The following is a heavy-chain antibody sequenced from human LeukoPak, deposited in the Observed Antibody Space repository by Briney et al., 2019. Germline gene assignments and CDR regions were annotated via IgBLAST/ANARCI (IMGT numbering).Heavy chain of an antibody. CDR2: ISYDGSNK. Sequence: GRSLRLSCAASGFTFSSCGMHWVRQAPGKGLEWVAVISYDGSNKYYADSVKGRFTISRDNSKNTLYLQMNSLRAEDTAVYYCARSGEDFALDYWGQGTLVTVSS. CDR1: GFTFSSCG. J-gene: IGHJ4*02. CDR3: ARSGEDFALDY. V-gene: IGHV3-30*03. D-gene: IGHD3-3*01.